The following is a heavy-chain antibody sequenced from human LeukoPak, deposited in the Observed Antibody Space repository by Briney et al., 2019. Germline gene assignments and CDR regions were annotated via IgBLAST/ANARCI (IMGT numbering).Heavy chain of an antibody. Sequence: ASVKVSRKPSGYTFTGYYMHWVRQAPGQGLEGMGWINPNSGGTNYAQNFQCRVTMTRDTSISTAYMELSRLRSDDTDGYCCARGTDCRSTSCPLDYWGQGTLVTVSS. CDR2: INPNSGGT. V-gene: IGHV1-2*02. D-gene: IGHD2-2*01. CDR1: GYTFTGYY. CDR3: ARGTDCRSTSCPLDY. J-gene: IGHJ4*02.